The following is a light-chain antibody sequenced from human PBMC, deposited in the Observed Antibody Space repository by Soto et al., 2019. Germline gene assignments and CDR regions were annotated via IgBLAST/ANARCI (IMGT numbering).Light chain of an antibody. CDR1: QSVASSY. CDR2: GAS. V-gene: IGKV3-20*01. Sequence: EIVLTQSPGTLSLSPGERATLSCRASQSVASSYLAWYQKKPGQAPRLLIYGASNRTTGIPDRFSGGGSGTDFTLTISRLEAEDFAVYYCQQYGSSSYTFGQGTKLEIK. CDR3: QQYGSSSYT. J-gene: IGKJ2*01.